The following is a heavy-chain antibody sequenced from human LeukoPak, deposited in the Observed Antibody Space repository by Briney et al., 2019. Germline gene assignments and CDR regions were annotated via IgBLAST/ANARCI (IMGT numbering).Heavy chain of an antibody. CDR2: IIPIFGTS. Sequence: GASVKVSCKASGGTFSSYAISWVRQAPGQGLDWMGRIIPIFGTSNYAQKFQGRVTITADKSTSTAYIELSSLRSEDTAVYYCARDQPTIRFPYFDYWGQGTLVSVSS. J-gene: IGHJ4*02. CDR3: ARDQPTIRFPYFDY. V-gene: IGHV1-69*06. CDR1: GGTFSSYA. D-gene: IGHD5-24*01.